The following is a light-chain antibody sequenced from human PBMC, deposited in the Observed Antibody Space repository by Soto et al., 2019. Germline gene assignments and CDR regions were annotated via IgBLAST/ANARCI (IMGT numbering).Light chain of an antibody. V-gene: IGKV1-9*01. CDR1: QGISSY. CDR2: AAS. J-gene: IGKJ4*01. CDR3: QQLNSYPLT. Sequence: IQMAQSPCTLSVSLVDGLTITFRASQGISSYLAWYQQKPGKAPKLLIYAASTLQSGVSSRFSGSGSGTDFTLTISSLQPEDFATYYCQQLNSYPLTFGGGTKVDIK.